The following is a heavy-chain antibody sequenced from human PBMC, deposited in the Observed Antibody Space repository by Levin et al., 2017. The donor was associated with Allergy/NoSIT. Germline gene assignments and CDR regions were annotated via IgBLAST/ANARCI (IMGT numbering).Heavy chain of an antibody. CDR3: AKDYVGAGELGGWFDP. CDR1: GFTFSSYG. D-gene: IGHD3-10*01. CDR2: ISYDGSNK. J-gene: IGHJ5*02. Sequence: GGSLRLSCAASGFTFSSYGMHWVRQAPGKGLEWVAVISYDGSNKYYADSVKGRFTISRDNSKNTLYLQMNSLRAEDTAVYYCAKDYVGAGELGGWFDPGGQGTRVTVSS. V-gene: IGHV3-30*18.